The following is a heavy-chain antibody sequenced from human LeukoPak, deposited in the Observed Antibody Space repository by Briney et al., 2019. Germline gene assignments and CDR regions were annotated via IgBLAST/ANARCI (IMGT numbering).Heavy chain of an antibody. CDR1: GASFSSGGYY. CDR3: AREFTGYDDY. V-gene: IGHV4-61*08. CDR2: IYYSGSS. J-gene: IGHJ4*02. Sequence: SETLSLTCTVSGASFSSGGYYWSWIRQPPGKGLEWIGYIYYSGSSHYNPSLKSRVTMSVDLSRNEFSLKMTSVTAADTAVYYCAREFTGYDDYWGQGTLVTVSS. D-gene: IGHD5-12*01.